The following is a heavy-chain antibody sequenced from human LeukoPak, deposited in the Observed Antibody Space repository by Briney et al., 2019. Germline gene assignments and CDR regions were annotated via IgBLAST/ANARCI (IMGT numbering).Heavy chain of an antibody. J-gene: IGHJ2*01. CDR3: VADMGWYFHF. CDR1: GFTFSGYA. D-gene: IGHD1-26*01. CDR2: ISSISSYI. Sequence: GGSLRLSCAASGFTFSGYAMNWVRQAPGKGLEWVSSISSISSYIYYADSVKGRFTISRDNAKNSLYLQMNSLRAEDTAVYYCVADMGWYFHFWGRGTLVTVSS. V-gene: IGHV3-21*01.